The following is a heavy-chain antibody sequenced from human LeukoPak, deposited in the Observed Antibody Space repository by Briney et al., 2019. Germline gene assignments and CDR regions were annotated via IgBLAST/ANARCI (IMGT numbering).Heavy chain of an antibody. Sequence: GASVKVSCKASGYTFTSYAMHWVRQAPGQRLEWMGWINAGNGNTKYSQKFQGRVTITRDTSASTAYMELSNLRSEDTAVYYCARARYYDSSGYSIHYYGMDVWGQGTTVTVSS. CDR2: INAGNGNT. D-gene: IGHD3-22*01. J-gene: IGHJ6*02. CDR3: ARARYYDSSGYSIHYYGMDV. V-gene: IGHV1-3*01. CDR1: GYTFTSYA.